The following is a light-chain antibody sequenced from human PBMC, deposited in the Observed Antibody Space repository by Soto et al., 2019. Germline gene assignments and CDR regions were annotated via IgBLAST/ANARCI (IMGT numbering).Light chain of an antibody. Sequence: DIQMTESSSSLPASVGARVTTTCGEGQSIGSYLNWYQKKPGKAPNLMXYDASILETVAPSRFSGSGSGTEFTLTISSLQTDDFATHYCQQYNTVSPGTFGQGTKVDIK. CDR3: QQYNTVSPGT. CDR1: QSIGSY. CDR2: DAS. V-gene: IGKV1-5*01. J-gene: IGKJ1*01.